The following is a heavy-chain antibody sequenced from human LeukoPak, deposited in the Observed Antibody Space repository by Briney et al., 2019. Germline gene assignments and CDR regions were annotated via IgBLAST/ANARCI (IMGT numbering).Heavy chain of an antibody. Sequence: SETLSLTCTVSGYSISSGYYWGWIRQPPGKGLEWIGEINHSGSTNYNPSLKSRVTISVDTSKNQFSLKLSSVTAADTAVYYCARTRGSTSYYYMDVWGKGTTVTVSS. D-gene: IGHD2-2*01. CDR1: GYSISSGYY. CDR2: INHSGST. J-gene: IGHJ6*03. V-gene: IGHV4-38-2*02. CDR3: ARTRGSTSYYYMDV.